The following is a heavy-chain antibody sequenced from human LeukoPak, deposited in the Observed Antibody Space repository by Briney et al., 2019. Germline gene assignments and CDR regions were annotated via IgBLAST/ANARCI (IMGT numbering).Heavy chain of an antibody. V-gene: IGHV3-48*01. Sequence: PGGSLRLSCAASGFTFSSYSMNWVRQAPGKGLEWVSYISSSSSTIYYADSVKGRFTISRDNAKNSLYLQMNSLRAEDTAVYYCAGDKLGIRGYFDYWGQGTLVTASS. CDR1: GFTFSSYS. D-gene: IGHD7-27*01. CDR3: AGDKLGIRGYFDY. CDR2: ISSSSSTI. J-gene: IGHJ4*02.